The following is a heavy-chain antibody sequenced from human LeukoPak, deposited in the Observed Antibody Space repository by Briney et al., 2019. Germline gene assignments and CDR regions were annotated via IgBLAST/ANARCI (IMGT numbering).Heavy chain of an antibody. J-gene: IGHJ4*02. D-gene: IGHD6-13*01. CDR2: VYSDDIR. V-gene: IGHV3-53*01. CDR3: AKAHTGLGIAATFDY. Sequence: GGSLRLSCAASGVAVSSSYMSWVRQAPGKGLEWVSIVYSDDIRYYVDSVKGRFSISRDTSRNTLYLQMNSLRAEDTAVYYCAKAHTGLGIAATFDYWGQGTLVTVSS. CDR1: GVAVSSSY.